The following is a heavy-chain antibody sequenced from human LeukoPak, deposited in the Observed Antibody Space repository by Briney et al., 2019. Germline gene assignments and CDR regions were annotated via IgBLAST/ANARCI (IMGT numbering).Heavy chain of an antibody. CDR3: ARQTGSGLFILP. J-gene: IGHJ4*02. CDR1: GVSISSSNSY. D-gene: IGHD3/OR15-3a*01. Sequence: SETLSLTCSVSGVSISSSNSYWGWIRQPPGKGLEWIGSIYYTGNTYYNAALKNRVTISIDTSKNQFSLKLTSVTASDTAVYYCARQTGSGLFILPGGQGTLVTVSS. CDR2: IYYTGNT. V-gene: IGHV4-39*01.